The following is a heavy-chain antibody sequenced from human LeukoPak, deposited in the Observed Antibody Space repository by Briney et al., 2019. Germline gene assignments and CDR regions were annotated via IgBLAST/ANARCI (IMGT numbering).Heavy chain of an antibody. J-gene: IGHJ4*02. D-gene: IGHD3-22*01. Sequence: ASVKVSCKTSGYTFTNYAINWVRQAPGQGLGWLGWISTSTGNTTCVQSLQGRVTMTTDTSTTTVYLQLKNLRSDDTAVYYCARGANNYYDSSGLRGDYWGQGALVTVSS. CDR3: ARGANNYYDSSGLRGDY. V-gene: IGHV1-18*01. CDR2: ISTSTGNT. CDR1: GYTFTNYA.